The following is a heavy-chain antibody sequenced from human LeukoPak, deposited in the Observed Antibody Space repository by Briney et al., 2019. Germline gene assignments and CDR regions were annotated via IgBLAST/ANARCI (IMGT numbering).Heavy chain of an antibody. CDR2: IYYSGST. CDR3: ASGTTDIVVVPATLRNYYFDY. CDR1: GGSISSYY. J-gene: IGHJ4*02. D-gene: IGHD2-2*01. V-gene: IGHV4-59*01. Sequence: SETLSLTCSVSGGSISSYYWSWIRQPPGKGLEWIGYIYYSGSTNYNPSLKSRVTISVDTSKNQFSLRLSSVTAADTAVYYCASGTTDIVVVPATLRNYYFDYWGQGTLVTVSS.